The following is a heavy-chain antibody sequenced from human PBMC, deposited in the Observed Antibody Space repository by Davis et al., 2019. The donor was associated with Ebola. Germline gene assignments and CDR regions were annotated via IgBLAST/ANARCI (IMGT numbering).Heavy chain of an antibody. CDR3: VRARGSSWYQDY. V-gene: IGHV3-23*01. J-gene: IGHJ4*02. D-gene: IGHD6-13*01. Sequence: GESLKISCAASGFTFSSYAMSWVRQAPGKGLEWVSAISGSGGSTYYADSVKGRFTVSRDNSKNTLYLQMNSLRAEDTAVYYCVRARGSSWYQDYWGQGTLVTVSS. CDR2: ISGSGGST. CDR1: GFTFSSYA.